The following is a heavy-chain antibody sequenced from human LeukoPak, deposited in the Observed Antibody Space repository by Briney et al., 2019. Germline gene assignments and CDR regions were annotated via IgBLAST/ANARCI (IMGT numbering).Heavy chain of an antibody. CDR2: ISGSGGST. V-gene: IGHV3-23*01. J-gene: IGHJ3*02. Sequence: GGSLRLSCAASGFTFSSYAMSWVRQAPGKGLEWVSAISGSGGSTYYADSVKGRFTISRDNAKNSLFLHMNSLRAEDTAAYYCAREDGVVGASSAFDIWGQGTMVTVSS. CDR3: AREDGVVGASSAFDI. CDR1: GFTFSSYA. D-gene: IGHD1-26*01.